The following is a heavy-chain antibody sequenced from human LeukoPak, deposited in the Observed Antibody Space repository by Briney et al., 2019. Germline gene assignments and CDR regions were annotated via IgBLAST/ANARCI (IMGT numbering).Heavy chain of an antibody. CDR2: ISAYNGNT. J-gene: IGHJ5*02. CDR1: GYTFTSYG. D-gene: IGHD2-2*01. Sequence: ASVKVSCKASGYTFTSYGISWVRQAPGQGLERMGWISAYNGNTNYAQKLQGRVTMTTDTSTSTAYMELRSLRSDDTAVYYCVRKGSKYQLLNWFDPWGQGTLVTVSS. CDR3: VRKGSKYQLLNWFDP. V-gene: IGHV1-18*01.